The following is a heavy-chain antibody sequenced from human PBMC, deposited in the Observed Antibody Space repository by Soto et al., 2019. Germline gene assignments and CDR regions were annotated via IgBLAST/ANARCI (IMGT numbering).Heavy chain of an antibody. CDR2: IYYSGST. CDR1: GGSISSYY. J-gene: IGHJ3*02. V-gene: IGHV4-59*08. CDR3: ARRYGLSAFDI. Sequence: QVQLQESGPGLVKPSETLSLTCTVSGGSISSYYWSWNRQPPGKGLEWIGDIYYSGSTNYNPSLKSRVTISVETSKNQFSLKLSSVTAADTAVYFCARRYGLSAFDIWGQGTMVTVSS. D-gene: IGHD3-10*01.